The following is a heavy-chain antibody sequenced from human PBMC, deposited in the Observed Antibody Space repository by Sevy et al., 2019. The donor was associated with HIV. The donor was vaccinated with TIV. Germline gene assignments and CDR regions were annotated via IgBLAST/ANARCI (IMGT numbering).Heavy chain of an antibody. J-gene: IGHJ4*02. CDR1: GFTFSTYA. V-gene: IGHV3-23*01. D-gene: IGHD3-22*01. CDR3: AKDLYYDTSLFDY. Sequence: GGSLRLSCAASGFTFSTYAMSWVRQAPGKGLEWVSGISGTYGSTYYADSVKGRFTISSDNSKNTLYLQMNSLRAEDTALYYCAKDLYYDTSLFDYWGQGIRVTVSS. CDR2: ISGTYGST.